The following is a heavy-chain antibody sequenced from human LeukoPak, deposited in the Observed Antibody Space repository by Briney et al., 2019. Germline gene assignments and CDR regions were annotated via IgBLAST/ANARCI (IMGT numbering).Heavy chain of an antibody. CDR2: IKQDGSEK. CDR3: ARGVPYGSGGGYFDY. V-gene: IGHV3-7*01. CDR1: GFTFNNYW. D-gene: IGHD3-10*01. Sequence: GGSLRLSCAASGFTFNNYWMSWVRQAPGKGLEWVANIKQDGSEKYYVDSVKGRFTISRDNAKNSLYLQMNSLRAEDTAVYYCARGVPYGSGGGYFDYWGQGTLVTVSS. J-gene: IGHJ4*02.